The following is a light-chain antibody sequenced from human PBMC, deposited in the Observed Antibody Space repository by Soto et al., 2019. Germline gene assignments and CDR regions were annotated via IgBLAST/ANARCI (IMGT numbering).Light chain of an antibody. Sequence: QSALTQPPSASGSPGQSVTISCTGTSSDVGGDNSVSWYQQHPGKAPKFMIYEVSKRPSGVPDRFSGSKSGNTASLTVSGRQAEDEADYYCSSYAGNNNLVFGGGTKLTVL. CDR1: SSDVGGDNS. J-gene: IGLJ2*01. CDR3: SSYAGNNNLV. CDR2: EVS. V-gene: IGLV2-8*01.